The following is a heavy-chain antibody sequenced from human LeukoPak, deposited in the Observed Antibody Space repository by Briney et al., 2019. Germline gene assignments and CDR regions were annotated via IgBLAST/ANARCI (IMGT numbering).Heavy chain of an antibody. CDR1: GGSISSGGYY. V-gene: IGHV4-31*03. CDR3: ARPDSNDYYGALGFDI. CDR2: IYYSGST. D-gene: IGHD3-22*01. J-gene: IGHJ3*02. Sequence: SETLSLTCTVSGGSISSGGYYWSWIRQHPGKGLEWIGYIYYSGSTYYNPSLKSRVTISVDTSKNQFSLKLSSVTAADTAVYYCARPDSNDYYGALGFDIWGQGTMVTVSS.